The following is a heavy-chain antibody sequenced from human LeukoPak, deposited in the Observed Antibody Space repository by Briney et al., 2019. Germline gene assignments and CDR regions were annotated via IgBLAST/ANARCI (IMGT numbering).Heavy chain of an antibody. V-gene: IGHV1-18*01. CDR1: GYMFSKYG. D-gene: IGHD3-10*01. Sequence: ASVKVSCKASGYMFSKYGITWVRQAPGQGLEWMGWINPNNGHTNYAQKFQGRLTVTTDTSTSTVYMELSRLRSDDTAVYYCANTYALGNYYKGGFDPWGQGTLVTVSS. J-gene: IGHJ5*02. CDR2: INPNNGHT. CDR3: ANTYALGNYYKGGFDP.